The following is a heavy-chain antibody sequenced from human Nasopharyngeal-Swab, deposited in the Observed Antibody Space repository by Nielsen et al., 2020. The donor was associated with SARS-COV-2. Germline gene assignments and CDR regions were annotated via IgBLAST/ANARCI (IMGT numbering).Heavy chain of an antibody. V-gene: IGHV3-23*01. Sequence: GESLKLSCAASGFTFSTYAMTWVRQAPGKGLVWVSGINGNSRSITYADSVKGRFTISRDNSKNTVSLQMNSLRAEDSGLYFCAKELYDLSGALDQWGQGTLVTVSS. CDR1: GFTFSTYA. D-gene: IGHD3-3*01. J-gene: IGHJ4*02. CDR2: INGNSRSI. CDR3: AKELYDLSGALDQ.